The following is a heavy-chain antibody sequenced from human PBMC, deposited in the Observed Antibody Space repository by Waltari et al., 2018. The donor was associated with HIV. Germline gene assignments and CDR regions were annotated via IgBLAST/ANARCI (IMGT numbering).Heavy chain of an antibody. J-gene: IGHJ4*02. Sequence: QVQLQQWGAGLLKPLETLSLTCAVSGGSFRGYSWSWIRQSPGKGLEWIGEINHSGGTNPNPSLKSRVTMSIDTSKSQFSLKLSSVNAADTAVYFCAGGSSGWRFDYWGQGTLVTVS. V-gene: IGHV4-34*01. CDR2: INHSGGT. CDR3: AGGSSGWRFDY. CDR1: GGSFRGYS. D-gene: IGHD6-19*01.